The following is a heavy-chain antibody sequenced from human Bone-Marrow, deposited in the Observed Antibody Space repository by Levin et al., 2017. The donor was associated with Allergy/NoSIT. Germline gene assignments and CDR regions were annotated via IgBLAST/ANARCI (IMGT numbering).Heavy chain of an antibody. D-gene: IGHD4-17*01. Sequence: ASVKVSCKASGYTFTGYYMHWVRQAPGQGLEWMGRINPNSGGTNDIQKFQGRVTMTRDTSISTAYLELTSLRSDDTAVYYCAREEGSTTVTRNAEYFQHWGQGTLVTVSS. J-gene: IGHJ1*01. CDR1: GYTFTGYY. CDR3: AREEGSTTVTRNAEYFQH. V-gene: IGHV1-2*06. CDR2: INPNSGGT.